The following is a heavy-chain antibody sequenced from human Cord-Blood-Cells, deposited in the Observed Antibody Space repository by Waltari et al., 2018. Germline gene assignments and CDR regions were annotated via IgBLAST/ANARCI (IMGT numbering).Heavy chain of an antibody. CDR2: IYYSGST. CDR1: GGSISSSSYY. D-gene: IGHD6-13*01. V-gene: IGHV4-39*01. Sequence: QLQLQESGPGLVKPSETLSLTCTVSGGSISSSSYYWGWLRQPPGKGLEWIGSIYYSGSTYYNPSLKSRVTISVDTSKNQFSLKLSSVTAADTAVYYCARHRGYSSSWPLDYWGQGTLVTVSS. J-gene: IGHJ4*02. CDR3: ARHRGYSSSWPLDY.